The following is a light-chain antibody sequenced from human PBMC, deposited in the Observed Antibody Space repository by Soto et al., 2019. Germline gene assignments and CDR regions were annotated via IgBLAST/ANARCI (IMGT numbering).Light chain of an antibody. V-gene: IGLV2-23*02. CDR1: SSDVGSYTL. CDR3: WSYAGSFTYV. J-gene: IGLJ1*01. Sequence: QSVLTQPASVSGSPGQSITISCTGSSSDVGSYTLVSWYQQHPGKVPKLMIYEVSKRPSGVSVRFSGSRSGNTASLTISGLQAEGEADYFCWSYAGSFTYVFGTGTKVTVL. CDR2: EVS.